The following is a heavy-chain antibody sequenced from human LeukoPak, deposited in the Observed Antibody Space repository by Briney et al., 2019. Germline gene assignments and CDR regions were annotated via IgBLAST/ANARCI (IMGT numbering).Heavy chain of an antibody. Sequence: GGSLRLSCATSGFTLSIYGMHWVRQAPGKGLEWVAFIRYDGTSQYYADSVKGRFTISRDNSKNTLYLQMNSLRAEDTAVYYCAKVGIGWYRIDYWGQGTLVTVSS. D-gene: IGHD6-19*01. J-gene: IGHJ4*02. CDR3: AKVGIGWYRIDY. V-gene: IGHV3-30*02. CDR1: GFTLSIYG. CDR2: IRYDGTSQ.